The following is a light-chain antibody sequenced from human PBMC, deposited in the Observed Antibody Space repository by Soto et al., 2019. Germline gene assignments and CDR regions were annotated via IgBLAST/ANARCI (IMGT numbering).Light chain of an antibody. CDR2: GAS. CDR1: QSVSSSY. V-gene: IGKV3-20*01. J-gene: IGKJ2*01. CDR3: QQYGSSTYT. Sequence: ELVLTQSPGTLSLSPVERATLSCRASQSVSSSYLAWYQQKPGQAPRLLIYGASSRATGIPDRFSGSGSGTDFTLTISRLEPEDFAVYYCQQYGSSTYTFGQGTKVDIK.